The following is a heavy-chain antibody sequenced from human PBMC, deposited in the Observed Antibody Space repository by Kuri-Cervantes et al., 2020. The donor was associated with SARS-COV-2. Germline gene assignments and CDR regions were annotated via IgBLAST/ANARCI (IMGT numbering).Heavy chain of an antibody. J-gene: IGHJ5*02. CDR3: TTDPIVVVPGAIVT. CDR1: GFTFSNAW. D-gene: IGHD2-2*02. V-gene: IGHV3-15*01. Sequence: GESLKISCAASGFTFSNAWMSWVRQAPRKGLEWVGRIKSKIDGGTTDYAAPVKGRFTISRDDSKNTLYLQMNSLKAEDTAVYYCTTDPIVVVPGAIVTWGQGTLVTVSS. CDR2: IKSKIDGGTT.